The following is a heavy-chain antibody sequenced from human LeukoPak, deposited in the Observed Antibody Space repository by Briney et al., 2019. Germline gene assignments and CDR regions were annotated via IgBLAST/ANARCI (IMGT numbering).Heavy chain of an antibody. J-gene: IGHJ4*02. D-gene: IGHD2-15*01. CDR3: VSSGGSV. CDR1: GFTFSSYW. CDR2: ITGNGNST. V-gene: IGHV3-74*01. Sequence: GGSLRLSCAASGFTFSSYWMHWVRQAPGKGLVWVSLITGNGNSTIYADSVKGRFTISRDNAKNTLYLQMNSQRPEDTAVYYFVSSGGSVWGQGTLVTVSS.